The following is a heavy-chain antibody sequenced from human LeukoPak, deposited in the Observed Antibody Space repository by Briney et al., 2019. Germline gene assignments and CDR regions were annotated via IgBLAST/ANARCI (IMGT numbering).Heavy chain of an antibody. D-gene: IGHD1/OR15-1a*01. CDR1: GFTFSSYA. J-gene: IGHJ3*02. Sequence: GGSLRLSCAASGFTFSSYALSWVRQAPGKGLEWVSGITGSGGSTFYADSVKGRFTISRDNSKNTLYLQMNSLRAEDTAVYYCVRGVEQTFDIWGQGTMVIVSS. CDR3: VRGVEQTFDI. CDR2: ITGSGGST. V-gene: IGHV3-23*01.